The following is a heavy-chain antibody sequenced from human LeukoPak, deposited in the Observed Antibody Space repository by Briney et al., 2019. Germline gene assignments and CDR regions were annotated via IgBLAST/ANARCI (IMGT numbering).Heavy chain of an antibody. J-gene: IGHJ4*02. CDR3: ARMIGLGEVSPYFDY. D-gene: IGHD3-16*02. CDR2: IYPGDSDT. V-gene: IGHV5-51*01. Sequence: GESLKISCKGSGYIFSNYWVAWVRQMPGKSLEWMGIIYPGDSDTRYSPSFQGQVTISADKSISTAYLQWSSLKASDTAMYYCARMIGLGEVSPYFDYWGQGTLVTVSS. CDR1: GYIFSNYW.